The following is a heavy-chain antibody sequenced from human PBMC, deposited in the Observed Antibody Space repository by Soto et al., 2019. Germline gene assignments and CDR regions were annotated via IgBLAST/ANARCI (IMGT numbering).Heavy chain of an antibody. CDR3: TRHVIVVVASRRDNWFDP. V-gene: IGHV3-73*02. D-gene: IGHD2-15*01. CDR1: GFTFSGSA. CDR2: IRSKANSYAT. J-gene: IGHJ5*02. Sequence: EVQLVESGGGLVQPGGSLQLSCAASGFTFSGSAMHWVRQASGKGLEWVGRIRSKANSYATAYAASVKGRFTISRDDSKNTAYLQMNRLKTEDTAVYYCTRHVIVVVASRRDNWFDPWGQGTLVTVSS.